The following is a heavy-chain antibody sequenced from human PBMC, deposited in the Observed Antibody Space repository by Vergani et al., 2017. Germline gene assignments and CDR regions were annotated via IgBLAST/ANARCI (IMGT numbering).Heavy chain of an antibody. CDR2: ISYDGDRR. Sequence: QVHLVESWGGVVQPGRSLTLSCVASGFSFRGHGMHWVRQAPCKVLEWVAMISYDGDRRDYGDFAKGRFTIARDSSKTVYLQMNSLRVEDTAMYFCAKDLSYSTAWPHFDSRGQGTLVTVSS. CDR1: GFSFRGHG. CDR3: AKDLSYSTAWPHFDS. V-gene: IGHV3-30*18. J-gene: IGHJ4*02. D-gene: IGHD4-11*01.